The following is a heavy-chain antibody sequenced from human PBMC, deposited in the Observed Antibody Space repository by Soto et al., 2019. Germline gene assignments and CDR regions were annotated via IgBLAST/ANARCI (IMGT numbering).Heavy chain of an antibody. V-gene: IGHV4-59*08. CDR3: ARTHSGSYPLGMDV. CDR2: IYYSGSA. CDR1: GGSISSYY. Sequence: SETLSLTCTISGGSISSYYWSWIRQTPGKGLQYIGYIYYSGSANYNPSLKSRVTISDDTSTNQFFLTLTSVTAADTATYYCARTHSGSYPLGMDVWGQGTTVTVSS. D-gene: IGHD1-26*01. J-gene: IGHJ6*02.